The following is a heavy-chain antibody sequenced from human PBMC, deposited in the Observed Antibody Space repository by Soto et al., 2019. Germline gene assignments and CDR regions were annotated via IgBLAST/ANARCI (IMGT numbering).Heavy chain of an antibody. J-gene: IGHJ4*02. D-gene: IGHD3-22*01. CDR2: ISGSGGST. CDR1: GFTFSGYA. Sequence: GGSLRLSCAASGFTFSGYAMSWVRQAPGKGLEWVSAISGSGGSTYYADSVKGRFTISRDNSKNTLYLQMNSLRAEDTAVYYCAKDMNYDSSGYYYEWGQGTLVTVSS. V-gene: IGHV3-23*01. CDR3: AKDMNYDSSGYYYE.